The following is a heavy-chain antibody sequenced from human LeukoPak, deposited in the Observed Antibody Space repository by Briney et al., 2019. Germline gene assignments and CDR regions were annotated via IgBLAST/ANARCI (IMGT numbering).Heavy chain of an antibody. CDR2: ISGNGASS. Sequence: GGSLRLSCAASGFTFTSYLMSWVRQAPGKGLEWVSSISGNGASSYYADSVKGRFTISRDNARNTLYLQMNSLRAEDTAVYYCARDGFLGPVTAYLDYWGQGTPVTVSS. V-gene: IGHV3-23*01. J-gene: IGHJ4*02. CDR1: GFTFTSYL. D-gene: IGHD2-21*02. CDR3: ARDGFLGPVTAYLDY.